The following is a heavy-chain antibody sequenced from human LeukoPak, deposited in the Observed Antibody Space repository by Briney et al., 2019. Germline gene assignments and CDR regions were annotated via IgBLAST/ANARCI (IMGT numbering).Heavy chain of an antibody. Sequence: PSETLSLTCTVSGGSISSSSYYWGWIRQPPGKGLERIGNIYYSGSTYSNPSLKSRVTISVDTSKNQFSLKLSSVTAADTAVYYCARGRPDPVTLDYWGQGTLVTVSS. CDR3: ARGRPDPVTLDY. V-gene: IGHV4-39*07. CDR1: GGSISSSSYY. J-gene: IGHJ4*02. D-gene: IGHD4-17*01. CDR2: IYYSGST.